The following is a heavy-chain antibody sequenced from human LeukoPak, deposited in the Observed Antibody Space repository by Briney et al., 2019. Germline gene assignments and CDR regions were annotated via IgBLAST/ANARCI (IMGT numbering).Heavy chain of an antibody. CDR3: ARAERYSSSWYIDYYYGMDV. Sequence: ASVKVSCNASGGTFSSYAISWVRQAPGQGLEWMGGIIPIFGTANYAQKFQGRVTITADESTSTAYMELSSLRSEDTAVYYCARAERYSSSWYIDYYYGMDVWGQGTTVTVSS. CDR1: GGTFSSYA. J-gene: IGHJ6*02. V-gene: IGHV1-69*13. CDR2: IIPIFGTA. D-gene: IGHD6-13*01.